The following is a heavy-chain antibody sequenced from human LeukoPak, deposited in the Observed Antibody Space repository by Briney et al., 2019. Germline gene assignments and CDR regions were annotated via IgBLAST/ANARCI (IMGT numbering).Heavy chain of an antibody. CDR3: AREPSSNYDTGGRFYYYYYMDV. Sequence: GGSLRLSCAASGFTVSNNYMSWVRQAPGKGLEWVSVIYSGGSTYYADSVKGRFTISRDNSKNTLYLQVNSLRAEGTAVYYCAREPSSNYDTGGRFYYYYYMDVWGKGTTVTVSS. V-gene: IGHV3-53*05. D-gene: IGHD4-11*01. CDR1: GFTVSNNY. CDR2: IYSGGST. J-gene: IGHJ6*03.